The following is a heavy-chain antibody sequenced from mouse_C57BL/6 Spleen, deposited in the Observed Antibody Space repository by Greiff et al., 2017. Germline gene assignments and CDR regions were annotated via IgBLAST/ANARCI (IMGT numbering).Heavy chain of an antibody. CDR1: GYTFTSYC. Sequence: QVQLQQPGAELVKPGASVKLSCTASGYTFTSYCMHWVKQRPGQGLEWIGMIHPNSGSTNYNEKFKSKATLTVDKSSSTAYMQLSSLTSEDSAVYYCARGDSYWYFDVWGTGTTVTVSS. CDR3: ARGDSYWYFDV. CDR2: IHPNSGST. J-gene: IGHJ1*03. D-gene: IGHD3-3*01. V-gene: IGHV1-64*01.